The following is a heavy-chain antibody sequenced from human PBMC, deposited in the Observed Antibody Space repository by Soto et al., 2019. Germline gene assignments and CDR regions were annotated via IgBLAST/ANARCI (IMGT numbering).Heavy chain of an antibody. J-gene: IGHJ4*02. CDR2: INHSGST. V-gene: IGHV4-34*01. D-gene: IGHD6-6*01. CDR1: GGSFSGYY. CDR3: ARGRGSSSDYCFDY. Sequence: QVQLQQWGAGLLKPSETLSLTCAVYGGSFSGYYWSWIRQPPGKGLEWIGEINHSGSTNYNPSLKSRVTISVDTSKNQFSLKLSSVTAADTAVYYCARGRGSSSDYCFDYWGQGTLVTVSS.